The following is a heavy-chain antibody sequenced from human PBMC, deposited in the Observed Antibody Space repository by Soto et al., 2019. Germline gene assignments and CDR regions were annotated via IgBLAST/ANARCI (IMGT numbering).Heavy chain of an antibody. V-gene: IGHV3-30*18. CDR2: ISYDGSNK. J-gene: IGHJ4*02. CDR1: GFTFSSYG. CDR3: AKPGVRITMGPFDY. D-gene: IGHD3-10*01. Sequence: QVQLVESGGGVVQPGRSLRLSCAASGFTFSSYGMHWVRQAPGKGLEWVAVISYDGSNKYYADSVKGRFTISRDNSKNTLYLQMNSLRAEDTAVYYCAKPGVRITMGPFDYWGQGTLVTVSS.